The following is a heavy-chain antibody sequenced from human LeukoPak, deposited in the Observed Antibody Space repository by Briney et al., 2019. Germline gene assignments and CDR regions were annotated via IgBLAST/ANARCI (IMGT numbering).Heavy chain of an antibody. Sequence: GGSLRLSCAASGFTFSSHAMSWVRQAPGKGLEWVSGISADGGNIQYVDSVKGRFTISRDNSKSTLYLEMNSLRAEDTALYYCAKDLWQQMSGHDYWGQGTPVTVSS. V-gene: IGHV3-23*01. CDR1: GFTFSSHA. J-gene: IGHJ4*02. CDR3: AKDLWQQMSGHDY. D-gene: IGHD6-13*01. CDR2: ISADGGNI.